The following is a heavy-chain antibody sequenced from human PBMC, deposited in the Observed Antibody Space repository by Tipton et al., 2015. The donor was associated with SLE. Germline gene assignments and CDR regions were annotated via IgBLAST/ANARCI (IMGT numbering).Heavy chain of an antibody. CDR3: ARGSPHYYYGSGSYHPSCFDY. D-gene: IGHD3-10*01. Sequence: TLSLTCTVSGGSISSYYWSWIRQPAGKGLEWIGYIYTSGSTNYNPSLKSRVTISVDTSKNQFSLKLSSVTAADTAVYYCARGSPHYYYGSGSYHPSCFDYWGQGTLVTVSS. CDR2: IYTSGST. CDR1: GGSISSYY. V-gene: IGHV4-4*09. J-gene: IGHJ4*02.